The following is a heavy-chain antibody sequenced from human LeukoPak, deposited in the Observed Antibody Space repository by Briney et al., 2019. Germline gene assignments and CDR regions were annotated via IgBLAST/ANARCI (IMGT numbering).Heavy chain of an antibody. V-gene: IGHV4-61*02. CDR1: GGSINSGSYY. Sequence: PSQTLSLTCTVSGGSINSGSYYWSWIRQPAGKGLEWIGRIYTSGSTNYNPSLKSRVTMSVDTSKNQFSLKLSSVTAADTAVYYCARDPRIVVVPAAIAEWGWFDPWGQGTLVTVSS. CDR2: IYTSGST. J-gene: IGHJ5*02. CDR3: ARDPRIVVVPAAIAEWGWFDP. D-gene: IGHD2-2*02.